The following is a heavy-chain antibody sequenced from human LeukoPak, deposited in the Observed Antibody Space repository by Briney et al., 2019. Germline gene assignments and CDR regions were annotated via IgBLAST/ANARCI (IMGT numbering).Heavy chain of an antibody. V-gene: IGHV1-69*13. CDR2: IIPIFGTA. J-gene: IGHJ3*02. CDR3: AREYYYDSSGYYPTGAFDI. D-gene: IGHD3-22*01. CDR1: GGTFSSYA. Sequence: SVKVSCKASGGTFSSYAISWVRLAPGQGLEWMGGIIPIFGTANYAQKFQGRVTITADESTSTAYMELSSLRSEDTAVYYCAREYYYDSSGYYPTGAFDIWGQGTMVTVSS.